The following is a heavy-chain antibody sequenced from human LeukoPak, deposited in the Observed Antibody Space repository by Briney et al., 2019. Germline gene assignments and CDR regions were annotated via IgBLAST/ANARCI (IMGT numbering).Heavy chain of an antibody. CDR2: ISGDNGNT. CDR3: ARDLPHYYDDNGHPRDWFDP. CDR1: GYTFTSFG. J-gene: IGHJ5*02. V-gene: IGHV1-18*01. Sequence: GASVKVSCKASGYTFTSFGISWVRQAPGQGLEWMGWISGDNGNTNSPQRFQGRLTMTTDTSTSTAYMELRSLRSDDTAVYYCARDLPHYYDDNGHPRDWFDPWGQGTLVTVSS. D-gene: IGHD3-16*01.